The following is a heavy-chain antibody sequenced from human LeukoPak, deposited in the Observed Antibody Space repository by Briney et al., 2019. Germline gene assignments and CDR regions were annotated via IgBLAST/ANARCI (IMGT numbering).Heavy chain of an antibody. CDR2: ISWRSNSI. Sequence: PGGSLRLSCAASGFTFHDYAMHWVRQAPGKGLEWVSGISWRSNSIGYADSVEGRFTISRDNAKNSLYLQMNGLRAEDTAFYYCAKDITPNYYYAMDVWGQGTTVTVSS. CDR1: GFTFHDYA. V-gene: IGHV3-9*01. CDR3: AKDITPNYYYAMDV. J-gene: IGHJ6*02.